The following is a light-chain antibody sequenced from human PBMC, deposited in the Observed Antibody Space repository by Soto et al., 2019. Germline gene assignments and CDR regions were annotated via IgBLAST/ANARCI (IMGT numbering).Light chain of an antibody. V-gene: IGKV1-5*01. J-gene: IGKJ1*01. CDR2: DAS. CDR3: QQYNSYSPT. Sequence: DIQMTQSPSTLSASVGDRVTITCRASQSISSWLAWYQQKPGKAPKLLIYDASSLESGVPSRFRGSGSGTEFPLTISSLQPDDFATYYCQQYNSYSPTFGQGTKVEIK. CDR1: QSISSW.